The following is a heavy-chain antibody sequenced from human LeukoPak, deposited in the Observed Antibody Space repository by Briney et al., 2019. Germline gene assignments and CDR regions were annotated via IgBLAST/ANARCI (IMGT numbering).Heavy chain of an antibody. CDR2: ISTSSSTI. V-gene: IGHV3-48*02. J-gene: IGHJ3*02. Sequence: GGSLRLSCAASGFTFSSYSMSWVRQAPGKGLDWVSYISTSSSTIYYADSVKGRFTISRDNAKNSLYLQMNSLRDEETAVYYCARDGMGAIKGFDIWGQGTMVTVSS. CDR3: ARDGMGAIKGFDI. CDR1: GFTFSSYS. D-gene: IGHD2-21*01.